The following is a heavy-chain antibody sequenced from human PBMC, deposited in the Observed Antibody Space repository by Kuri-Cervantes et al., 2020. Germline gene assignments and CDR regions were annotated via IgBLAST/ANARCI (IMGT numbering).Heavy chain of an antibody. CDR3: ARDIVRLQLWHKVGRFDY. CDR2: IRYDGSNK. V-gene: IGHV3-30*02. J-gene: IGHJ4*02. Sequence: GESLKISCAASGFTFSRYWMNWVRQAPGKGLEWVAFIRYDGSNKYYADSVKGRFTISRDNSKNTLYLQMNSLRAEDTAVYYCARDIVRLQLWHKVGRFDYWGQGTLVTVSS. CDR1: GFTFSRYW. D-gene: IGHD5-18*01.